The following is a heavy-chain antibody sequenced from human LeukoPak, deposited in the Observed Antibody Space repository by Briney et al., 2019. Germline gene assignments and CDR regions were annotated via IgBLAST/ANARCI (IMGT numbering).Heavy chain of an antibody. CDR1: GGSISSGSYY. V-gene: IGHV4-61*01. CDR3: ARMGGYGDPTDY. Sequence: SETLSLTCTVSGGSISSGSYYWSWIRQPPGKGLEWIGYVFYSGNTNYNPSLKSRVSISIDTSKSQFSLKLSSVTAADTALYYCARMGGYGDPTDYWGQGTLVTVSS. CDR2: VFYSGNT. D-gene: IGHD4-17*01. J-gene: IGHJ4*02.